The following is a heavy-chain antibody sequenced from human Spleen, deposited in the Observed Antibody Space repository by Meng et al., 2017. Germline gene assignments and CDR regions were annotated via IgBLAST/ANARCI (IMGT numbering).Heavy chain of an antibody. J-gene: IGHJ4*02. CDR1: GYTFTNDG. CDR3: ARGKGGSSWNY. V-gene: IGHV1-18*01. D-gene: IGHD6-13*01. CDR2: ISAYNGNT. Sequence: QVQLVQSGVEEKKPGAAVKVSCKAYGYTFTNDGITWVRQAPGQGLEWMGWISAYNGNTKYAQKFQGRVTMTRNTSITTAYMELSRLRSEDTAVYYCARGKGGSSWNYWGQGTLVTVSS.